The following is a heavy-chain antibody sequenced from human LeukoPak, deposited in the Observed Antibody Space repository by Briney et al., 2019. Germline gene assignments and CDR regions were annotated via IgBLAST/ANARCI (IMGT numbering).Heavy chain of an antibody. D-gene: IGHD5-18*01. V-gene: IGHV1-46*01. Sequence: VASVKVSCKASGYTFTNYYIHWVRQAPGQGLEWMAIINPSGGSTNYAQKFQGRVTMTWDTSTSTVYMELSSLRSEDTAVYYCARDNSYGQALDYWGQGTLVTVSS. CDR3: ARDNSYGQALDY. CDR2: INPSGGST. CDR1: GYTFTNYY. J-gene: IGHJ4*02.